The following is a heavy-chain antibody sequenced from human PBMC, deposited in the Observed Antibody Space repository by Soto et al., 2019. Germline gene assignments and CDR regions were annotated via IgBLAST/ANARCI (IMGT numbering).Heavy chain of an antibody. V-gene: IGHV3-53*01. CDR1: GFTVKGNY. J-gene: IGHJ4*02. CDR2: IFSAGMT. D-gene: IGHD1-1*01. Sequence: GGSLRLSCAPSGFTVKGNYVGWARQASGRGMEWVSIIFSAGMTYYTDSVKGRFTISKDISKNTLSLQMNSLRADDTAVYFCAGAYSYNYAFDYWGLGTPVTVSS. CDR3: AGAYSYNYAFDY.